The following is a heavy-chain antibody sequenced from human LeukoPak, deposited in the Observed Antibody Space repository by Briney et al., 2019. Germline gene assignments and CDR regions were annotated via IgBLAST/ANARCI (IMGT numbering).Heavy chain of an antibody. V-gene: IGHV3-7*03. CDR3: VSGIGWLPDY. Sequence: GGSLRLSCAASAGFTFSDYWVNWVRQAPGKGLEWVAIIKQDGREKLYVDSVKGRFTISRDNAKSSLYLQMNSLRAEDTAVYYCVSGIGWLPDYWGQGTLVTVSS. D-gene: IGHD6-19*01. CDR1: AGFTFSDYW. CDR2: IKQDGREK. J-gene: IGHJ4*02.